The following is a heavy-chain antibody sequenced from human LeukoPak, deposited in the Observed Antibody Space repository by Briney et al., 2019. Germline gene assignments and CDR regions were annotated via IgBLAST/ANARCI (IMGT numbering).Heavy chain of an antibody. CDR1: GYSFSTYW. CDR3: ARLATAIVARYFDY. CDR2: IYPGDSDT. J-gene: IGHJ4*02. D-gene: IGHD5-18*01. Sequence: GESLKISCKGSGYSFSTYWIAWVRQMPGKGLELMGLIYPGDSDTRYSPSFQGQVTISADKSISTAYLQWNSLKASDTAIYYCARLATAIVARYFDYWGQGTLVTVSS. V-gene: IGHV5-51*03.